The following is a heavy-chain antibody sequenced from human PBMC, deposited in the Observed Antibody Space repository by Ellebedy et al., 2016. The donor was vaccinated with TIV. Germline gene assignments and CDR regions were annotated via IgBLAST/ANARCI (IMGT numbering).Heavy chain of an antibody. CDR3: ATDGSYGDYLSPTHAFVM. V-gene: IGHV3-74*01. CDR2: INGDGSST. Sequence: GESLKISCAASGFSFSSYWMHWVRQTPGKGLVWLSRINGDGSSTRYADSVRGRFTISRDNAKNTLYLQMNALSAEETAVYYCATDGSYGDYLSPTHAFVMWGQGTLVTVSA. D-gene: IGHD4-17*01. J-gene: IGHJ3*02. CDR1: GFSFSSYW.